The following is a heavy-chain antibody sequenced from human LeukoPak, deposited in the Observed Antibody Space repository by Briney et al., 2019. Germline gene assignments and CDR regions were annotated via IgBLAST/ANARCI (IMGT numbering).Heavy chain of an antibody. CDR1: GFTFSSYA. CDR3: TTGGIH. J-gene: IGHJ4*02. V-gene: IGHV3-7*01. D-gene: IGHD3-16*01. Sequence: GGSLRLSCAASGFTFSSYAMSWVRQAPGKGLEWVANIKQDGSEKNYVDSVRGRFAISRDNARNSLSLQMNSLRVEDTAVYFCTTGGIHWGQGTLVTVSS. CDR2: IKQDGSEK.